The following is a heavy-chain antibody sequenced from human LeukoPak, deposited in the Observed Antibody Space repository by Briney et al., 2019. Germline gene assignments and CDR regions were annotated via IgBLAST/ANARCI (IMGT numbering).Heavy chain of an antibody. CDR2: ISSGSTNI. Sequence: PGGSLRLSCVASGFTFSSYYMHWVRQAPGKGLEWVSSISSGSTNIYYADSVKGRFTISRDNAENSLYLQMNSLRAEDTAVYYCASPLGGGWYMIYWGQGTLVTVSS. V-gene: IGHV3-21*01. CDR1: GFTFSSYY. CDR3: ASPLGGGWYMIY. D-gene: IGHD6-19*01. J-gene: IGHJ4*02.